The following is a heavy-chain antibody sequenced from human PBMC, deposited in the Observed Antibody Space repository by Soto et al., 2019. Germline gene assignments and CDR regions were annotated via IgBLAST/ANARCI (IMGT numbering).Heavy chain of an antibody. J-gene: IGHJ4*02. V-gene: IGHV4-34*01. CDR2: INDSGST. CDR1: GGSFSDYS. CDR3: ARGSHKLHSYDSSGFYHYVDY. D-gene: IGHD3-22*01. Sequence: SETLSLTCAVYGGSFSDYSWTWIRQPPGKGLEWIGEINDSGSTNYTPSLERRVTISRDTSKNRFSLKLSSVTAADTAVYYCARGSHKLHSYDSSGFYHYVDYWGQGSMVTVSS.